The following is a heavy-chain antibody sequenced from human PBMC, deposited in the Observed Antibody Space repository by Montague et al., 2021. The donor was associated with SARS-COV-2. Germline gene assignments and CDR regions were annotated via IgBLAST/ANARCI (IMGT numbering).Heavy chain of an antibody. V-gene: IGHV4-59*12. D-gene: IGHD3-16*02. CDR1: GGSISSYY. J-gene: IGHJ6*02. CDR2: IYYSGST. Sequence: SETLSLTCTVSGGSISSYYWSWIRQPPGKGLEWIGYIYYSGSTKYNPSLKSRVTISVDTSKNQFSLKLRSVTAADTAVYYCARGQPPRITFGGIISYSLDVWGQGTTVTVSS. CDR3: ARGQPPRITFGGIISYSLDV.